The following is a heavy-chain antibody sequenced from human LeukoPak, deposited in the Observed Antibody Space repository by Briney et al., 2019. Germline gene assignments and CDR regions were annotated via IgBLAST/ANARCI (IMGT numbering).Heavy chain of an antibody. J-gene: IGHJ4*02. CDR2: INPSVGST. CDR3: ARAGEWLVHFDY. Sequence: ASVKVSCKASVSTFTNYYMHCVRQAPGQRREWMGIINPSVGSTKYAQKFRGRVTTTRDTSTSTVYMELSSLRSEDTAVYYCARAGEWLVHFDYWGQGTLVTVSS. CDR1: VSTFTNYY. D-gene: IGHD6-19*01. V-gene: IGHV1-46*01.